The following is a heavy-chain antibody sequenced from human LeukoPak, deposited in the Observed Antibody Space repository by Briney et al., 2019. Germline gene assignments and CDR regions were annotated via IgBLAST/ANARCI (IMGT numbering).Heavy chain of an antibody. CDR3: AKDDLDYGETIYYFDY. CDR1: GFTFSSYA. J-gene: IGHJ4*02. Sequence: PGGSLRLSCAASGFTFSSYAMSWVRKAPGKGLEWVAFIRYDGSNKYYADSVKGRFTISRDNSKNTLYLQMNSLRAEDTAVYYCAKDDLDYGETIYYFDYWGQGTLVTVSS. D-gene: IGHD4-17*01. CDR2: IRYDGSNK. V-gene: IGHV3-30*02.